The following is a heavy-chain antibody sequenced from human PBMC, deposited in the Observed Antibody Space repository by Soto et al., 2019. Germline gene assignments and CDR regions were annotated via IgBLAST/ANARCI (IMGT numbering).Heavy chain of an antibody. D-gene: IGHD7-27*01. CDR1: GFTFSSYS. CDR2: ISSSSSYI. V-gene: IGHV3-21*01. Sequence: GGSLRLSCAASGFTFSSYSMNWVRQAPGKGLEWVSSISSSSSYIYYADSVKGRFTISRDNAKNSLYLQMNSLRAEDTAVYYCARAIGNWGSGDYYYYMDVWGKGTTVTVSS. CDR3: ARAIGNWGSGDYYYYMDV. J-gene: IGHJ6*03.